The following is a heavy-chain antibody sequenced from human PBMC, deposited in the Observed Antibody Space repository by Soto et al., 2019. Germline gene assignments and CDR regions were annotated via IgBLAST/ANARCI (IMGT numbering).Heavy chain of an antibody. Sequence: ASVKVSCKASGCTFTGYYMPWVRPAPVRGLEWMGWVYPNSGGTNYAQKFQGRVTMTRDTSIRTAYMELSRLRYDGTAVYYCARVQYYYDSSGYDCHYWGQGTTVTVSS. CDR1: GCTFTGYY. D-gene: IGHD3-22*01. CDR2: VYPNSGGT. J-gene: IGHJ6*02. CDR3: ARVQYYYDSSGYDCHY. V-gene: IGHV1-2*02.